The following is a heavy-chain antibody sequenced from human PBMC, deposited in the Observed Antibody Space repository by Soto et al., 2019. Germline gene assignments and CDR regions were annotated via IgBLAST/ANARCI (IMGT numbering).Heavy chain of an antibody. Sequence: SETLSLTCTVSGGSINDYYWSWTRQPPGKGLEWIAYGLRPDYTGYNPSLRNRVTISSDTSKNQFSLRLISVTAADTAVYYCVAGPDRAKSAYWGQGTLVTVSS. CDR3: VAGPDRAKSAY. CDR2: GLRPDYT. J-gene: IGHJ4*01. V-gene: IGHV4-59*01. CDR1: GGSINDYY.